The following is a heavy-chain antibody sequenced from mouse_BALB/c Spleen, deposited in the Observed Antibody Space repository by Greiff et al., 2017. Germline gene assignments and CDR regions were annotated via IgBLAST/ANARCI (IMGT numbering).Heavy chain of an antibody. CDR3: AKFYGNYLHAMDY. V-gene: IGHV2-5-1*01. CDR1: GFSLTSYG. Sequence: VQLVESGPSLVQPSQSLSITCTVSGFSLTSYGVHWVRQSPGKGLEWLGVIWRGGSTDYNAAFMSRLSITKDNSKSQVFFKMNSLQADDTAIYYCAKFYGNYLHAMDYWGQGTSVTVSS. D-gene: IGHD2-1*01. CDR2: IWRGGST. J-gene: IGHJ4*01.